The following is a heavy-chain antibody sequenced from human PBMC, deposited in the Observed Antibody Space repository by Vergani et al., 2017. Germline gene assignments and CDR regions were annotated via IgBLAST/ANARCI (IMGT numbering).Heavy chain of an antibody. J-gene: IGHJ5*02. V-gene: IGHV4-34*01. CDR2: INHSGRT. Sequence: QVQLQQWGAGLLKPSETLSLTCAVYGGSFSDYYWSWIRQPPGKGLEWIGEINHSGRTNYNPSLKSRVTISVDTSKNQFSLKLSSVTASDTAVYYWARGRSNTMIVVIRALRGFDPWGQGTLVTVSS. CDR3: ARGRSNTMIVVIRALRGFDP. CDR1: GGSFSDYY. D-gene: IGHD3-22*01.